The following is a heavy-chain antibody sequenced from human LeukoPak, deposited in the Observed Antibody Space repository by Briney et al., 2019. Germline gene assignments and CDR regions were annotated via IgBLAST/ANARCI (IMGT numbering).Heavy chain of an antibody. CDR1: GFTFDTYD. V-gene: IGHV4-59*01. CDR3: ARGVYIAAAQYGY. D-gene: IGHD6-13*01. J-gene: IGHJ4*02. CDR2: IYYSGTT. Sequence: GSLRLSCVASGFTFDTYDMSWVRQPPGKGLEWIGYIYYSGTTNYNPSLKSRVTISVDTSKNQFSLKLSSVTAADTAVYYCARGVYIAAAQYGYWGQGTLVTVSS.